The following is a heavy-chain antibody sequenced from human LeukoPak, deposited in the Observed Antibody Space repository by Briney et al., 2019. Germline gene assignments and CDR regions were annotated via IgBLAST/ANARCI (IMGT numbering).Heavy chain of an antibody. Sequence: GGSLRLSCAASGFTFSSYWMHWVRQAPGKGLVWVSRINSDGSSTSYADPVEGRFTISRDNAKNTLYLQMNSLRAEDTAVYYCASLVVPAATDAFDIWGQGTMVTVSS. CDR2: INSDGSST. J-gene: IGHJ3*02. CDR1: GFTFSSYW. D-gene: IGHD2-2*01. CDR3: ASLVVPAATDAFDI. V-gene: IGHV3-74*01.